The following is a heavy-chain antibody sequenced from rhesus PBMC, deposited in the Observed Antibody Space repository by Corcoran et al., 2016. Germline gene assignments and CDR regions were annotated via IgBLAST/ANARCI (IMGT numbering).Heavy chain of an antibody. CDR3: AKRGYCTSTTCYVPFDY. Sequence: EVQLVESGGGLAKPGGSLRLSCAASGFTFSSYWMNWVRQTPGKGLEWISAINSGGDRTYYADSVKRRFNITRDNSKNTLCLQMNSLRAEDTAVYYCAKRGYCTSTTCYVPFDYWGQGVLGTVSS. CDR1: GFTFSSYW. J-gene: IGHJ4*01. CDR2: INSGGDRT. V-gene: IGHV3S42*01. D-gene: IGHD2-2*01.